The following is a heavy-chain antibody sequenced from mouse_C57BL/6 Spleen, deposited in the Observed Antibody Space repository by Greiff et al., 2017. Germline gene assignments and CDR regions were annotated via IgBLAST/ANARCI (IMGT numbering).Heavy chain of an antibody. CDR2: ISDGGSYT. V-gene: IGHV5-4*01. Sequence: EVHLVESGGGLVKPGGSLKLSCAASGFTFSSYAMSWVRQTPEKRLEWVATISDGGSYTYYPDNVKGRFTISRDNAKNNLYLQMSHLKSEDTAMYYCARDESGLGFAYWGQGTLVTVSA. CDR3: ARDESGLGFAY. D-gene: IGHD1-3*01. J-gene: IGHJ3*01. CDR1: GFTFSSYA.